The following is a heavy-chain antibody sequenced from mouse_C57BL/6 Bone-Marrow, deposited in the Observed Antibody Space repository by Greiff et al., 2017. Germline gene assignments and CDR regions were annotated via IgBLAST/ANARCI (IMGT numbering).Heavy chain of an antibody. CDR1: GYSFTDYN. V-gene: IGHV1-39*01. CDR2: INPNYGTT. J-gene: IGHJ4*01. CDR3: GREGEGAMEY. Sequence: EVQLQESGPELVKPGASVKISCKASGYSFTDYNMNWVKQSPGQSLEWIGVINPNYGTTSYNQKFKGKATLTVDQSSSTAYMQLNSLTSEDSAVXYCGREGEGAMEYWGQGTSVTVSS.